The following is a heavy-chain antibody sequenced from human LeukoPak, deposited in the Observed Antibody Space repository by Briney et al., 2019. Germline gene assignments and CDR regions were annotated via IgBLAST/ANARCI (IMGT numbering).Heavy chain of an antibody. CDR3: ARDVRQYASTCMDV. V-gene: IGHV1-8*01. D-gene: IGHD2-8*01. CDR1: GYTFTSYD. Sequence: ASVKVSCKASGYTFTSYDINWVRQATGQGLEWMGWMNPNSGNTGYAQKFQGRVTMTRNTSISTAYMELSSLRSDDTAVYYCARDVRQYASTCMDVWGKGTTVTVSS. J-gene: IGHJ6*03. CDR2: MNPNSGNT.